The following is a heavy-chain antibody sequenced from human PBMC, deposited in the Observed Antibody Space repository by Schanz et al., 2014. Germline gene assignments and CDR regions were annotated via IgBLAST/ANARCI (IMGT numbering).Heavy chain of an antibody. CDR1: GFSLNTYG. D-gene: IGHD2-2*01. Sequence: QAQLVESGGGVVQPGTSLILSCSVSGFSLNTYGIHWFRQPAGKGLEWVAVIWNNGVTKYYADSVRGRFTISRDRFQNTLYLRMSSLRAEDTAMYYCARRASCSRIGCPFDSWGQGTLVTVSS. CDR3: ARRASCSRIGCPFDS. J-gene: IGHJ4*02. V-gene: IGHV3-33*01. CDR2: IWNNGVTK.